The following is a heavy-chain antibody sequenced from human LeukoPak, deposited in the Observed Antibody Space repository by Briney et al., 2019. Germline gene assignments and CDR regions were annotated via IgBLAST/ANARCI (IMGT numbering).Heavy chain of an antibody. J-gene: IGHJ3*02. CDR1: GGSISSSSYY. CDR3: ARYYYDNSGSIYAFDI. CDR2: IYYSGST. D-gene: IGHD3-22*01. Sequence: SETLSLTCTVSGGSISSSSYYWGWIRQPPGKGLEWIGYIYYSGSTNYNPSLKSRVTISVDTSKNQFSLKLSSVTSADTAVYYCARYYYDNSGSIYAFDIWGQGTVVTVSS. V-gene: IGHV4-61*05.